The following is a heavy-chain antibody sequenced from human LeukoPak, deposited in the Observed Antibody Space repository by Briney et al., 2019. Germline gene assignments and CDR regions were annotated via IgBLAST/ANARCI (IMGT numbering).Heavy chain of an antibody. CDR1: GGSISSSSYY. Sequence: SETLSLTCTVSGGSISSSSYYWGWIRQPPGKGLEWIGSIYYSGSTYYNPSLKSRVTISVDRSKNQFSLKLSSVTAADTAVYYCARHWDIVVVPAGGTSDYWGQGTLVTVSS. J-gene: IGHJ4*02. CDR2: IYYSGST. CDR3: ARHWDIVVVPAGGTSDY. V-gene: IGHV4-39*07. D-gene: IGHD2-2*01.